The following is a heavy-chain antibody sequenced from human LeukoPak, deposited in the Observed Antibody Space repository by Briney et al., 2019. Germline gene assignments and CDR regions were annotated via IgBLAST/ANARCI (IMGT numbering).Heavy chain of an antibody. D-gene: IGHD5-12*01. J-gene: IGHJ4*02. V-gene: IGHV3-9*01. CDR2: IGWNKDKI. CDR1: GFTFDDYV. CDR3: AKAKRNSDYLFDY. Sequence: PGGSLRLSCAASGFTFDDYVMHWVRQAPGKGLEWVSSIGWNKDKILYADSLKGRFTISRDNARRSLFLQMDSLRAEDTAFYYCAKAKRNSDYLFDYWGQGTLVAVSS.